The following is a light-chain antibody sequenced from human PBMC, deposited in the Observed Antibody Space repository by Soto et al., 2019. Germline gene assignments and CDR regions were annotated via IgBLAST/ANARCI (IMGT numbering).Light chain of an antibody. CDR3: HQYGSSPLT. J-gene: IGKJ4*01. V-gene: IGKV3-20*01. CDR2: GAS. Sequence: EIVLTQSPGTLSLSPGERATLSCRASQSVSSNYLAWYQQKPGQAPRLLIYGASSRATGIPDRFSGSGSGTDFTLTIGRLEPEDFAVYHCHQYGSSPLTFGGGTKVETK. CDR1: QSVSSNY.